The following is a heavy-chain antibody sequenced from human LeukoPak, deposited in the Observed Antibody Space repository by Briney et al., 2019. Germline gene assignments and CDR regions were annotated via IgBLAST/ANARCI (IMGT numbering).Heavy chain of an antibody. Sequence: SETLSLTCTVSGGSISSSSYYWGWIRQPPGKGLEWIGSIYYSGSTYYNPSLKSRVTTSVDTSKNQFSLKLSSVTAADTAVYYCARQNYYDSSGYYSTSHPFDYWGQGTLVTVSS. CDR3: ARQNYYDSSGYYSTSHPFDY. CDR2: IYYSGST. J-gene: IGHJ4*02. V-gene: IGHV4-39*01. D-gene: IGHD3-22*01. CDR1: GGSISSSSYY.